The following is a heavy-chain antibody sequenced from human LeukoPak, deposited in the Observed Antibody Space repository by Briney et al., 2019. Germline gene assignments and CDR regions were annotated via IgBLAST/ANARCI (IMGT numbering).Heavy chain of an antibody. J-gene: IGHJ3*02. CDR1: GGSFSGYF. CDR3: ARDSSGYFDDAFDI. CDR2: INHSGGT. Sequence: PSETLSLTCAVYGGSFSGYFWSWVRQPPGKGLEWIAEINHSGGTNYNPSLKSRVTISVDTSKNQFSLKLSSVTAADTAVYYCARDSSGYFDDAFDIWGQGTTVTVSS. D-gene: IGHD3-22*01. V-gene: IGHV4-34*01.